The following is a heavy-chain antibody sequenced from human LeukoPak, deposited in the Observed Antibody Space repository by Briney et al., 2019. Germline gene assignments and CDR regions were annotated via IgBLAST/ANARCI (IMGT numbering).Heavy chain of an antibody. Sequence: GGSLRLSCAASRFTFNTYAMHWVRQAPGKGLEWVTVISYDGSKKYYADSVKGRFTVSRDNSKNTLYVQMNSLRPEDTAVYYCARGWEPFDYWGQGSLVTVSS. J-gene: IGHJ4*02. CDR3: ARGWEPFDY. CDR1: RFTFNTYA. CDR2: ISYDGSKK. D-gene: IGHD1-1*01. V-gene: IGHV3-30-3*01.